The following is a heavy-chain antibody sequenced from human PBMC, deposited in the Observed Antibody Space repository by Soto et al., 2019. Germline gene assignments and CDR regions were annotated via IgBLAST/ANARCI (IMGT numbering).Heavy chain of an antibody. CDR1: GFTFSSYS. J-gene: IGHJ4*02. CDR2: ISSSSSTI. CDR3: ARDFGNDYYDSSGYPGLYY. V-gene: IGHV3-48*01. Sequence: PGGSLRLSCAASGFTFSSYSMNWVRQAPGKGLEWVSYISSSSSTIYYADSVKGRFTISRDNAKNSLYLQMNSLRAEDTAVYYCARDFGNDYYDSSGYPGLYYWGQGTLVTVSS. D-gene: IGHD3-22*01.